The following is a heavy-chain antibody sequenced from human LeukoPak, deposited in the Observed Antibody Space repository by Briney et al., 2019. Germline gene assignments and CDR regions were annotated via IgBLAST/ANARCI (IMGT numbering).Heavy chain of an antibody. CDR2: ISSSGSTI. CDR1: GFTFSSYE. V-gene: IGHV3-48*03. D-gene: IGHD3-10*02. CDR3: AELGITMIGGV. J-gene: IGHJ6*04. Sequence: PGRSLRLSCAASGFTFSSYEMNWVRQASGKGLEWVSYISSSGSTIYYADSVKGRFTISRDNAKNSLYLQMNSLRAEDTAVYYCAELGITMIGGVWGKGTTVTISS.